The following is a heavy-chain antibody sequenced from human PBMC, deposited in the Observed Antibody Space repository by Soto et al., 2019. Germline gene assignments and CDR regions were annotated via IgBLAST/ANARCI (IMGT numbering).Heavy chain of an antibody. CDR1: GGTFSSYA. CDR3: ATIEPIVVVITTKYYFDY. CDR2: INPNSGGT. J-gene: IGHJ4*02. Sequence: GASVKVSCKASGGTFSSYAISWVRQAPGQGLEWMGWINPNSGGTNYAQKFQGRVTMTRDTSISTAYMELSRLRSDDTAVYYCATIEPIVVVITTKYYFDYWGQGTLVTVSS. D-gene: IGHD3-22*01. V-gene: IGHV1-2*02.